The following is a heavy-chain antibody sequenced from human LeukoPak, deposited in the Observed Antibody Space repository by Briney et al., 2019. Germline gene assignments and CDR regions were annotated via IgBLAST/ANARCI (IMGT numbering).Heavy chain of an antibody. J-gene: IGHJ6*03. CDR2: IIPIFGTA. Sequence: SVKVSCKASGGTFSSYAISWVRQAPGQGLEWMGGIIPIFGTANYAQKFQGRVTITADKSTSTAYMELSSRRSEDTAVYYCGSSDPRRGYSYGFFVIRYYYMDVWGKGTTVTVSS. CDR1: GGTFSSYA. CDR3: GSSDPRRGYSYGFFVIRYYYMDV. V-gene: IGHV1-69*06. D-gene: IGHD5-18*01.